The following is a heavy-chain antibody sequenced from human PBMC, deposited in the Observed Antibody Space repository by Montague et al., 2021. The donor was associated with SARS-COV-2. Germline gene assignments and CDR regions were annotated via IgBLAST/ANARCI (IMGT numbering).Heavy chain of an antibody. J-gene: IGHJ4*02. D-gene: IGHD1-26*01. Sequence: SRSLSFSASGFTFSSYAMHWVRQAPGKGLEWVAVISYDGSNKYYADSVKGRFTISRDNSKNTLYLQMNSLRAEDTAVYYCARGEGGSYYAYFDYWGQGTLVTVSS. CDR3: ARGEGGSYYAYFDY. V-gene: IGHV3-30*04. CDR2: ISYDGSNK. CDR1: GFTFSSYA.